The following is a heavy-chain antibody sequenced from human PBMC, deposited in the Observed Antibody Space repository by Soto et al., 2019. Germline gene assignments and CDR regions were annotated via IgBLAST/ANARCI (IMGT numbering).Heavy chain of an antibody. Sequence: GASVKVSCTASGYTFTRYDINWVRQATGQGLEWMGWMNPNSGNTGYAQKFQGRVTMTRNTSISTAYMELSSLRSEDTAVYYCARASRLGYCSGGSCHRAFDIWGQGTMVTVSS. CDR1: GYTFTRYD. D-gene: IGHD2-15*01. CDR3: ARASRLGYCSGGSCHRAFDI. J-gene: IGHJ3*02. V-gene: IGHV1-8*01. CDR2: MNPNSGNT.